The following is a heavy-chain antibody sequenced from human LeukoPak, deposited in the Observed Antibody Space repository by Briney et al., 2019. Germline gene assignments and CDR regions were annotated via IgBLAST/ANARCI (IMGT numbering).Heavy chain of an antibody. CDR1: GFTFSSYG. CDR2: IWYDGSNK. Sequence: GGSLRLSCAASGFTFSSYGMHWVRQAPGKGLEGVAVIWYDGSNKYYADSVKGRFTISRDNSKNSLYLQMNSLRAEDTAVYYCARDRSSSWYNGFGYWGQGTLVTVS. J-gene: IGHJ4*02. D-gene: IGHD6-13*01. V-gene: IGHV3-33*01. CDR3: ARDRSSSWYNGFGY.